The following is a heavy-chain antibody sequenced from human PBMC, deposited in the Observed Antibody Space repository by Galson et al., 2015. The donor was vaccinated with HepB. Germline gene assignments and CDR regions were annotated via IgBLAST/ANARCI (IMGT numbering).Heavy chain of an antibody. CDR3: ASRHYYYGSETYYNVSDY. J-gene: IGHJ4*02. V-gene: IGHV5-10-1*01. Sequence: QSGAEVKKPGESLRISCQGSGYSFTTFWITWVRQVPGKGLEWMGRIDPSDSWTDYSPSFQGHVTFSADKSITTAYLQWSSLKASDTAIYYCASRHYYYGSETYYNVSDYWGQGTLVTVSS. CDR2: IDPSDSWT. D-gene: IGHD3-10*01. CDR1: GYSFTTFW.